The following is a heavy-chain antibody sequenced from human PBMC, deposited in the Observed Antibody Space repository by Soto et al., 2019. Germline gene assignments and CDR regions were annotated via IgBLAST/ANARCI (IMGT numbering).Heavy chain of an antibody. V-gene: IGHV3-66*01. CDR1: GFTVSSNY. D-gene: IGHD7-27*01. CDR3: ARGPTGGDYFDY. CDR2: SYSGGST. Sequence: EVQLVESGGGLVQPGGSLRLSCAASGFTVSSNYMSWVRQAPGKGLEWVSVSYSGGSTYYADSVKGRFTISRDNSKNTLYLQVNSLRAEDTAVYYCARGPTGGDYFDYWGQGTLVTVSS. J-gene: IGHJ4*02.